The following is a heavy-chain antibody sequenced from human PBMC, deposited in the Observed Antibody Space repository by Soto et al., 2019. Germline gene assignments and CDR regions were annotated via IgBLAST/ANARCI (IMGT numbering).Heavy chain of an antibody. V-gene: IGHV4-39*01. CDR2: VHYYGST. J-gene: IGHJ4*02. Sequence: PSETLSLTCTVSGDSISSTNYYWGWIRQPPGKGLEWIGIVHYYGSTYYNPSLKSRLTISVDTSQVSLKLTSVTAADTALYYCAGLPHHVDTAMGPFDYWGQGTLVTVSS. CDR1: GDSISSTNYY. CDR3: AGLPHHVDTAMGPFDY. D-gene: IGHD5-18*01.